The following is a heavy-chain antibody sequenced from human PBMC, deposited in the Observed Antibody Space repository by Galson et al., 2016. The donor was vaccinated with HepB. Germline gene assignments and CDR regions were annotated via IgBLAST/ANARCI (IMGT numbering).Heavy chain of an antibody. CDR3: AGDQGNYYYYRMDV. J-gene: IGHJ6*02. CDR1: EFTVSSNY. Sequence: SLRLSCAASEFTVSSNYMSWVRQAPGKGLEWVSVIYSGGTTYYADSVKGRFTISRDNSKNTLYLQMNSLRAEDTAVYYCAGDQGNYYYYRMDVWGQGTTVTVSS. CDR2: IYSGGTT. V-gene: IGHV3-53*01.